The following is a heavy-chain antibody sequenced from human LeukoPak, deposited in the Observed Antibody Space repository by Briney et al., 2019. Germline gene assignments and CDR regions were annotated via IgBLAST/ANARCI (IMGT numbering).Heavy chain of an antibody. CDR1: GYTFTSYG. J-gene: IGHJ6*04. CDR3: GRGSGYDYNYYYYGMDV. Sequence: ASVKVSCKASGYTFTSYGISWVRQAPGQGLEWMGWISAYNGNTNYAQKLQGRVTMTTDTSTGTAYMELRSLRSDDPAVYYCGRGSGYDYNYYYYGMDVWGKGPTVTSSS. V-gene: IGHV1-18*01. CDR2: ISAYNGNT. D-gene: IGHD5-12*01.